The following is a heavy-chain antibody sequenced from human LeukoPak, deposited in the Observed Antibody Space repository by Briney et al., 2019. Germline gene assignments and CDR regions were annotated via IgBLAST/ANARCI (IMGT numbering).Heavy chain of an antibody. Sequence: ASVTVSCKASGYTFTSYYMHWVRQAPGQGLEWMGLINPSGGSTSYAQKFQGRVTMTRGTSTSTVYMELSSLRSEDTAVYYCARAKMVRGVIIYYYYYGMDVWGKGTTVTVSS. CDR3: ARAKMVRGVIIYYYYYGMDV. CDR2: INPSGGST. V-gene: IGHV1-46*01. D-gene: IGHD3-10*01. J-gene: IGHJ6*04. CDR1: GYTFTSYY.